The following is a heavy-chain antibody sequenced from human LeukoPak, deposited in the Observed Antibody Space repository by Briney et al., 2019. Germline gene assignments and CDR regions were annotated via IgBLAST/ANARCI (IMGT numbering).Heavy chain of an antibody. J-gene: IGHJ3*02. CDR1: GGSISSGDYY. CDR3: ARGREELLWFGELSHYAFDI. D-gene: IGHD3-10*01. CDR2: IYYSGST. Sequence: SETLSLTCTVSGGSISSGDYYWSWIRQPPGKGLEWIGYIYYSGSTYYNPSLKSRVTISVDTSKNQFSLKLSSVTAADTAVYYCARGREELLWFGELSHYAFDIWGQGTMATVSS. V-gene: IGHV4-30-4*01.